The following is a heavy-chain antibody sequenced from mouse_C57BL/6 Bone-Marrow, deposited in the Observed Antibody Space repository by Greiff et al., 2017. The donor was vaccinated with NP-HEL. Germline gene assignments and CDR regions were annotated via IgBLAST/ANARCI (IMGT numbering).Heavy chain of an antibody. CDR2: INPNNGGT. CDR1: GYTFTDYN. V-gene: IGHV1-22*01. J-gene: IGHJ2*01. D-gene: IGHD2-2*01. CDR3: ARSGYGYGVDY. Sequence: VQLKESGPELVKPGASVKMSCKASGYTFTDYNMHWVKQSHGKSLEWIGYINPNNGGTSYNQKFKGKATLTVNKSSSTAYMELRSLTSEDSAVYYCARSGYGYGVDYWGQGTTLTVSS.